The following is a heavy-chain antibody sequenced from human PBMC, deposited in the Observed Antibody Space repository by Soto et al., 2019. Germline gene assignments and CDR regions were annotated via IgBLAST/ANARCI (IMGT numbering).Heavy chain of an antibody. V-gene: IGHV4-59*06. CDR2: IYYSGST. J-gene: IGHJ4*02. CDR1: GGSISSYY. Sequence: PSETLSLTCTVSGGSISSYYWSWIRQPAGKGLEWIGYIYYSGSTYYNPSLKSRVTISVDTSKNQFSLKLSSVTTADTAVYYCARKTGTTILYWGQGTLVTVSS. D-gene: IGHD1-7*01. CDR3: ARKTGTTILY.